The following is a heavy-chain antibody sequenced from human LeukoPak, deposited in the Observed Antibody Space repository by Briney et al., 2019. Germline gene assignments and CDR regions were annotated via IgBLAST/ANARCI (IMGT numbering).Heavy chain of an antibody. CDR3: ATDKVGPDAFDI. J-gene: IGHJ3*02. CDR1: GYTLTELS. Sequence: ASEKVSCKVSGYTLTELSMHWVRQAPGKGLEWMGGFDPEDGETIYAQKFQGRVTMTEDTSTDTAYMELSSLRSEDTAVYYCATDKVGPDAFDIWGQGTMVTVSS. D-gene: IGHD1-26*01. V-gene: IGHV1-24*01. CDR2: FDPEDGET.